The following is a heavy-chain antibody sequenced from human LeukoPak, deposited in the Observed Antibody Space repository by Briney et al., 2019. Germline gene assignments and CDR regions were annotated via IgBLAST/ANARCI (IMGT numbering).Heavy chain of an antibody. V-gene: IGHV3-53*05. CDR3: ARTLVVVMYYGMDV. CDR2: IYSGGST. Sequence: AGGSLRLSCAASGFTVSSNYMSWVRQAPGKGLEWVSVIYSGGSTYYADSVKGRFTISRDNSKNTLYLQMNSLRAEDTAVYYCARTLVVVMYYGMDVWGQGTTVTVSS. CDR1: GFTVSSNY. J-gene: IGHJ6*02. D-gene: IGHD3-22*01.